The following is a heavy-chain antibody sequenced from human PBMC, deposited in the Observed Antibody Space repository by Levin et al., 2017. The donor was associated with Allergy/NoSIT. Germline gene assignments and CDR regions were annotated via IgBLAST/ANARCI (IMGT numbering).Heavy chain of an antibody. D-gene: IGHD3-10*01. Sequence: GGSLRLSCAASGFTFSSYGMHWVRQAPGKGLEWVAVISYDGSNKYYADSVKGRFTISRDNSKNTLYLQMNSLRAEDTAVYYCAKAPRSGSYYDNYFDYWGQGTLVTVSS. V-gene: IGHV3-30*18. CDR3: AKAPRSGSYYDNYFDY. CDR1: GFTFSSYG. CDR2: ISYDGSNK. J-gene: IGHJ4*02.